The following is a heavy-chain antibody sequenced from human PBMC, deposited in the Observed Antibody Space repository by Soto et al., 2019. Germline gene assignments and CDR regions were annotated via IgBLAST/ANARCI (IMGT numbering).Heavy chain of an antibody. V-gene: IGHV1-69*12. D-gene: IGHD5-12*01. CDR3: ARGYSGYHGPLYSYGMDV. CDR2: IIPICGTA. J-gene: IGHJ6*02. Sequence: QVQLVQSGAEVKKPGSSVKVSCKASGGTFSSYAISWVRQAPGQGLEWMGGIIPICGTANYAQKFQGRVTINADESTSTAYMERGSLRSEDTAVYYCARGYSGYHGPLYSYGMDVWGQGTTVTVSS. CDR1: GGTFSSYA.